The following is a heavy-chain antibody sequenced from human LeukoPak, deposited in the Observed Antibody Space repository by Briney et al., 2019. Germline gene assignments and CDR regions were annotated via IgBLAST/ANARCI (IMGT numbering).Heavy chain of an antibody. D-gene: IGHD6-19*01. CDR2: ISGNGGST. CDR3: AREFYSGWRLCFDY. V-gene: IGHV3-23*01. CDR1: GFTFSSYG. J-gene: IGHJ4*02. Sequence: GGSLRLSCAASGFTFSSYGMSWVRQAPGKGLEWVSAISGNGGSTYYADSVKGRFAISRDTSKNTLYLQMNSLRAEDTAVYYCAREFYSGWRLCFDYWGQGTLVTVSS.